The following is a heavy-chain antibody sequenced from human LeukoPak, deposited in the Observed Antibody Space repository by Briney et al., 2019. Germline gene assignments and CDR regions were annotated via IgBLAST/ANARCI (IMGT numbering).Heavy chain of an antibody. D-gene: IGHD3-3*01. J-gene: IGHJ3*02. CDR1: RGSIRSSS. CDR3: TRVSYFAFWSGSHSSPPGDAFDI. CDR2: VLSSGTA. V-gene: IGHV4-4*07. Sequence: PSETLSLTCTISRGSIRSSSWTWVRQPAGKGLEWIGLVLSSGTAIYNPSLKSRVTMSLDTSKSQFSLNVTSVTAADTAVYYCTRVSYFAFWSGSHSSPPGDAFDIWGQGTMVIVSS.